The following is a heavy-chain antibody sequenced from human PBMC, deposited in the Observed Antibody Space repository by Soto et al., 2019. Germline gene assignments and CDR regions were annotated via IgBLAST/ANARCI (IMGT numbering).Heavy chain of an antibody. CDR1: GGTFSSYT. V-gene: IGHV1-69*08. CDR2: TVPILGVP. J-gene: IGHJ4*02. CDR3: ARDMSAYGSGSTIDY. Sequence: QVQLVQTGAEVKKPGSSVKVSCKASGGTFSSYTVRWVRQAPGQGLEWMGRTVPILGVPNYAQRFPGRVTMTADKGTITPSMELRSLRSEDTAGYCCARDMSAYGSGSTIDYWGQGTRVTVSS. D-gene: IGHD3-10*01.